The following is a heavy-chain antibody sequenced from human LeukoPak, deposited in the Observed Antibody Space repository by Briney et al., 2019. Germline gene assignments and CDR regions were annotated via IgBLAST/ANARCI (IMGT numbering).Heavy chain of an antibody. Sequence: PGGSLRLSCEVSGLTFSNYWMTWVRQAPGKGLEWVANIKQDGSEKYYVDSVKGRFTMSRDNAKNSLYLQMNSLRAEDTAVYYCARNRDGYKSLEFDYWGQGTLVTVSS. J-gene: IGHJ4*02. CDR3: ARNRDGYKSLEFDY. CDR2: IKQDGSEK. CDR1: GLTFSNYW. D-gene: IGHD5-24*01. V-gene: IGHV3-7*05.